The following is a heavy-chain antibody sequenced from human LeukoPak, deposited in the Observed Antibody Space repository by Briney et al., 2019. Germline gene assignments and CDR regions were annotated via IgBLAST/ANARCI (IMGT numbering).Heavy chain of an antibody. CDR3: ARGEGYYYYMDV. CDR1: GGSVSDYY. Sequence: SETLSLTCTISGGSVSDYYWSWIRQSPGKGLEWIGYIYHTGSTNYNPSLKSRVTISVDTSKNQFSLKLSSVTAADTAVYYCARGEGYYYYMDVWGKGTTVTVSS. J-gene: IGHJ6*03. CDR2: IYHTGST. V-gene: IGHV4-59*02.